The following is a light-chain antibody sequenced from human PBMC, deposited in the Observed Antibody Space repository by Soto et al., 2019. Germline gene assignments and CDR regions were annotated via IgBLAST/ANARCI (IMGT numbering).Light chain of an antibody. V-gene: IGKV1-39*01. CDR2: AAS. CDR3: QQSYSTPRT. CDR1: QIISSY. Sequence: DIQMTQSPSTLSGSVGDRFTIAFRSSQIISSYLNWYQQKPGKAPKLLIYAASSLQSGVPSSFSGSGSGTDFTLTISSLQPEDFATYYCQQSYSTPRTFGQGTRLQIK. J-gene: IGKJ5*01.